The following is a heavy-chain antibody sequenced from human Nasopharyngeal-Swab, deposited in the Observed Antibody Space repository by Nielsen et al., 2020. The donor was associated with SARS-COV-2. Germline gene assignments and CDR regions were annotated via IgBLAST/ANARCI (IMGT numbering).Heavy chain of an antibody. J-gene: IGHJ6*02. CDR2: IDWDDDK. D-gene: IGHD1-1*01. CDR1: GFSLSTSGMC. Sequence: SGPTLVKPTQTLTLTCTFSGFSLSTSGMCVSWIRQPPGKALEWLALIDWDDDKYYSTSLKTRLTISKDTSKNQVVLTMTNMDPVDTATYYCARMPAQLERPGDYYYYGMDVWGQGTTVTVSS. CDR3: ARMPAQLERPGDYYYYGMDV. V-gene: IGHV2-70*01.